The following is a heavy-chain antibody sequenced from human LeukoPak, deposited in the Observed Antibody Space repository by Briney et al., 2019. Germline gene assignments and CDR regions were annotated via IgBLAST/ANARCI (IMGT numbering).Heavy chain of an antibody. D-gene: IGHD5-12*01. CDR1: GFSFSSYA. V-gene: IGHV3-23*01. CDR2: ISASGGTT. CDR3: AKARGVATNYGALDY. J-gene: IGHJ4*02. Sequence: GGSLRLSCAATGFSFSSYAMYWVRQAPGEGLEWVSVISASGGTTYYAESVKGRFTISRDKSTSILYLQINSLRVEDTAVYYCAKARGVATNYGALDYWGQRTLVTVSS.